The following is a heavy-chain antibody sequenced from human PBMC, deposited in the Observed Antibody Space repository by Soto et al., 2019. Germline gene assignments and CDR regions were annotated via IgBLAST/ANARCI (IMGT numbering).Heavy chain of an antibody. Sequence: GASVKVSCKASGYTFTSYAMHWVRQAPGQRLRWMGWINAGNGNTKYSQKFQGRVTITRDTSASTAYMELSSLRSEDTAVYYCARDGVTIFGVVTSVDWFDPWGQGTLAPVSS. CDR3: ARDGVTIFGVVTSVDWFDP. V-gene: IGHV1-3*01. CDR1: GYTFTSYA. J-gene: IGHJ5*02. CDR2: INAGNGNT. D-gene: IGHD3-3*01.